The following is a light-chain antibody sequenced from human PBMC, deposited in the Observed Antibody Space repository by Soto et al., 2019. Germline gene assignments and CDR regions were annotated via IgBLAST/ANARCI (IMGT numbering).Light chain of an antibody. CDR3: QQYNSYPWT. CDR2: DAS. CDR1: QSISSW. V-gene: IGKV1-5*01. J-gene: IGKJ1*01. Sequence: DIQMTQSPSTLSASVGDRVTITCRASQSISSWLAWYQQKPGKAPKLLIYDASSLESGVPSRFSGSGSGKEFTITISSLQPDAVDTYYCQQYNSYPWTFGQGTKVEIK.